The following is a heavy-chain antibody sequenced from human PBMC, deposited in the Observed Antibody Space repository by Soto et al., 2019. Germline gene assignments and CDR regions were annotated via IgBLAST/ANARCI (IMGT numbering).Heavy chain of an antibody. CDR3: AKDKGVFNWATSYFDY. CDR2: TSYDGNNE. Sequence: HPGGSLRLPCAASGFTFSNYAMHWVRQAPGKGLEWVALTSYDGNNEYYTDSVKGRFTISRDNSKNTLFLQMNSPRPEDTAVYYCAKDKGVFNWATSYFDYWGQGALVTVSS. J-gene: IGHJ4*02. V-gene: IGHV3-30*18. D-gene: IGHD1-1*01. CDR1: GFTFSNYA.